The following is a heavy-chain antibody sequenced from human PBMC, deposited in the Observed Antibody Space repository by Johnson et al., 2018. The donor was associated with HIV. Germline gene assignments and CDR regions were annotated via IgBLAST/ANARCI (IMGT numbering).Heavy chain of an antibody. J-gene: IGHJ3*02. Sequence: VQLVESGGGVVQPGRSLRLSCAASGFTFSSYAMHWVRQAPGKGLEWVSGISWNSGSIGYADSVKGRFTISRDNSKNTVYLQMNSLRAEDTAVYYCARVPSGAAGSRGGAFDIWGQGTMVTVSS. D-gene: IGHD6-13*01. CDR1: GFTFSSYA. CDR3: ARVPSGAAGSRGGAFDI. CDR2: ISWNSGSI. V-gene: IGHV3-9*01.